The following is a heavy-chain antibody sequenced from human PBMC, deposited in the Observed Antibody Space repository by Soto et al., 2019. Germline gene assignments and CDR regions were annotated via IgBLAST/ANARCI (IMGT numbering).Heavy chain of an antibody. Sequence: PGGSLRLPCSASGFTYSSFAMHWVRQAQGRGLEYVSLVSHDGESTFYADSVRGRFTISRDNSKNTLFLQMSSLRPEDTAVYYCVKGDSGYHALDYWGPGTLVTVSS. V-gene: IGHV3-64D*08. CDR2: VSHDGEST. CDR3: VKGDSGYHALDY. D-gene: IGHD5-12*01. J-gene: IGHJ4*02. CDR1: GFTYSSFA.